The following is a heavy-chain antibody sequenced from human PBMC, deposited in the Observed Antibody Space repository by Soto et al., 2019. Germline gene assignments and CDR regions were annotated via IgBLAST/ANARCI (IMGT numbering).Heavy chain of an antibody. J-gene: IGHJ4*02. CDR1: GYSVSNNNW. CDR2: IHHGGST. D-gene: IGHD2-15*01. CDR3: TKNSAYSLDY. V-gene: IGHV4-4*02. Sequence: PSETLSLTCDVSGYSVSNNNWWSWVRQSPGEGLEWIGEIHHGGSTNYNPSLKSRVTISVDKSKNQFFLKLSSVTAADTAVYYCTKNSAYSLDYRGQGALVTVSS.